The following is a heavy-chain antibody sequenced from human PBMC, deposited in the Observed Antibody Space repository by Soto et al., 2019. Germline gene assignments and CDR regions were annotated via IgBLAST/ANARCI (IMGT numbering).Heavy chain of an antibody. J-gene: IGHJ4*02. D-gene: IGHD5-18*01. V-gene: IGHV3-21*05. CDR3: ASPGVDTAMVNYFDY. CDR2: ISSSSSYI. Sequence: GGSLRLSCAASGFTFSSYEMNWVRQAPGKGLEWVSYISSSSSYIYYADSVKGRFTISRDNAKNSLYLQMNSLRAEDTAVYCCASPGVDTAMVNYFDYWGQGTLVTVSS. CDR1: GFTFSSYE.